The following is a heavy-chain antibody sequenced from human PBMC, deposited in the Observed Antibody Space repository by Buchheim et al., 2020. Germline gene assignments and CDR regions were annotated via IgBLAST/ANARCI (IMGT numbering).Heavy chain of an antibody. CDR3: ARQNCSSTSCFDNYYYYGMDV. Sequence: QVQLVESGGGLVKPGGSLRLSCAASGFTLSDYYMSWIRQARGKGLEWVSYISSSGHTIYYADSVKGRFTISRDNAKNSLYLQMTSLRAEDTASYYCARQNCSSTSCFDNYYYYGMDVWGQGTT. CDR2: ISSSGHTI. D-gene: IGHD2-2*01. CDR1: GFTLSDYY. J-gene: IGHJ6*02. V-gene: IGHV3-11*01.